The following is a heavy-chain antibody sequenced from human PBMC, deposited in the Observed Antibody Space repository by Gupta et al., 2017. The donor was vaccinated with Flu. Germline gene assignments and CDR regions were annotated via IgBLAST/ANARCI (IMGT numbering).Heavy chain of an antibody. CDR2: IWYDENYK. D-gene: IGHD2-15*01. J-gene: IGHJ4*02. V-gene: IGHV3-33*03. Sequence: PGKGLKWVAVIWYDENYKYYADSLKGRFTISRDDSRDTAFLQMNSLRVEDTAIYYCAKSFYCSGGACYSPADHWGQGTLVTVSS. CDR3: AKSFYCSGGACYSPADH.